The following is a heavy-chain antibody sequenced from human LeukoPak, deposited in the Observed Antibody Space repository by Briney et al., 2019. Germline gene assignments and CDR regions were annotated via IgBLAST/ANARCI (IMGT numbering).Heavy chain of an antibody. D-gene: IGHD6-25*01. CDR1: GGSISSYY. J-gene: IGHJ3*02. Sequence: SETLSLTCTVSGGSISSYYWSWIRQPPGKGLEWIGYIYYSGSTNYNPSLKSRVTISVDTSKNQFSLKLSSVTAADTAVYYCARGALVGIAARGDAFDIWGQGTMVTVSS. V-gene: IGHV4-59*01. CDR3: ARGALVGIAARGDAFDI. CDR2: IYYSGST.